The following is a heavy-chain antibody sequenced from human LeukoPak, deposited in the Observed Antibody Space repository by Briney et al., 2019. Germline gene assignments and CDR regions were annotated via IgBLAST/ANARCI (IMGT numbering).Heavy chain of an antibody. CDR2: ISWNSGSI. Sequence: GGSLRLSCAASGFTFDDYAMHWVRQAPGKGLEWVSGISWNSGSIGYADSVKGRFTISRDNAKNSLYLQMNSLRAEDTALYYCAKDQGSSWPTLDYWGQGTLVTVSS. V-gene: IGHV3-9*01. CDR3: AKDQGSSWPTLDY. CDR1: GFTFDDYA. D-gene: IGHD6-13*01. J-gene: IGHJ4*02.